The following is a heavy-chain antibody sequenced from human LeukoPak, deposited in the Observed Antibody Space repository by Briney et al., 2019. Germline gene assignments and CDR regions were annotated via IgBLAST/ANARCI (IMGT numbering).Heavy chain of an antibody. CDR2: MNPDSGNT. D-gene: IGHD1-14*01. J-gene: IGHJ5*02. V-gene: IGHV1-8*01. Sequence: ASVKVSCKASGYTFTSYDINWVRQATGQGLEWMGWMNPDSGNTGYAQKFQGRVTMTRNTSISTAYMELSSLRSEDTAVYYCPRHRRSNNWFDPWGQGTLVTVSS. CDR3: PRHRRSNNWFDP. CDR1: GYTFTSYD.